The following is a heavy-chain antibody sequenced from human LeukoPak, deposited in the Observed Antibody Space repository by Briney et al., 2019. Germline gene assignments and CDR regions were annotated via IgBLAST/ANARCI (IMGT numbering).Heavy chain of an antibody. V-gene: IGHV4-34*01. CDR2: INHGGST. D-gene: IGHD3-22*01. CDR1: GGSFSGNYY. J-gene: IGHJ4*02. CDR3: ARSFDYYSSGYYPYYFDY. Sequence: SETLSLTCAVYGGSFSGNYYWNWIRQPPGKGLEWIAEINHGGSTNHNPSLKNRVTISVDKSKNQFSLKLNFVTAADTAVYYCARSFDYYSSGYYPYYFDYWGQGTLVTVSS.